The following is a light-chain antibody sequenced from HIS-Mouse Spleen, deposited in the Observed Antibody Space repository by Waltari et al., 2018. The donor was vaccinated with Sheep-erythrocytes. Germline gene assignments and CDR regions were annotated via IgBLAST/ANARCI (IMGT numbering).Light chain of an antibody. CDR2: QDS. Sequence: SYELTQPPSVSVSPGQTASITCSGDKLGDNYACWYQQKPGQSPVLVIYQDSKRPSGIPERFSGSNSGNTATLTLSGTQAMDEADYYCQAWDSSTVVFGGGTKLTVL. V-gene: IGLV3-1*01. J-gene: IGLJ2*01. CDR1: KLGDNY. CDR3: QAWDSSTVV.